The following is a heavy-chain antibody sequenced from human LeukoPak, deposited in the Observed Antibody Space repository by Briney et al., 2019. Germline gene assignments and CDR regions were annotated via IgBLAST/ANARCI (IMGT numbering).Heavy chain of an antibody. CDR3: ARLRQLVRVYYYYYMDV. CDR2: INHSGST. J-gene: IGHJ6*03. CDR1: GGSFSGYY. D-gene: IGHD6-6*01. V-gene: IGHV4-34*01. Sequence: SETLSLTCAVYGGSFSGYYWSWIRQPPGKGLEWIGEINHSGSTNYNPSLKSRVTISVDTSKNQFSLKLSSVTAADTAVYYCARLRQLVRVYYYYYMDVWGKGTTVTVSS.